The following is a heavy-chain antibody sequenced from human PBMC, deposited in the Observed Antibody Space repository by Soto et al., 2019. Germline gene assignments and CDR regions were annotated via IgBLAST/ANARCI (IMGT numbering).Heavy chain of an antibody. V-gene: IGHV4-39*02. CDR1: GGSISSSSYY. J-gene: IGHJ5*02. D-gene: IGHD2-2*02. Sequence: SETLSLTCTVSGGSISSSSYYWGWIRQPPGKGLEWIGSIYYSGSTYYNPSLKSRVTISVDTSKNQFSLKLSSVTAEDTAVYYCARDGAIVVVPAAITQDNWLDPWGQGTLVTVSS. CDR2: IYYSGST. CDR3: ARDGAIVVVPAAITQDNWLDP.